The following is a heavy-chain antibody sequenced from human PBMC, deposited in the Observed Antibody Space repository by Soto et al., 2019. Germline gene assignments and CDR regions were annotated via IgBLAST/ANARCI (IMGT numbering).Heavy chain of an antibody. D-gene: IGHD3-22*01. CDR3: VRGGNPYHYATSGPGTFDK. V-gene: IGHV4-30-4*01. J-gene: IGHJ4*02. Sequence: QVQLQESGPGLVKPSQTLSLTCTVSGDSVSGGDSYWSWIRQPPGKALEWIGYTSFSGYTSYSPSLTSRVTRSGDMSKSQCSPRLTSVTAADTAIYYCVRGGNPYHYATSGPGTFDKWGQGTLGSVSS. CDR2: TSFSGYT. CDR1: GDSVSGGDSY.